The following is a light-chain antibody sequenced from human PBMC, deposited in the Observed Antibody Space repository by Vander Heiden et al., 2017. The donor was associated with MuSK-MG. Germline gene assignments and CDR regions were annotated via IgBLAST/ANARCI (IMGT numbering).Light chain of an antibody. J-gene: IGLJ2*01. Sequence: QPALTQPAPVSGSPGQSITISRTGTSSDVGGYNYVYWYQQHPGTAPNRIIYDVSNRPSGVSNRFSGSKSGNTASLTISGLQAGDEADYYCGSYKSSTTLVFGGGTKLTVL. V-gene: IGLV2-14*03. CDR3: GSYKSSTTLV. CDR2: DVS. CDR1: SSDVGGYNY.